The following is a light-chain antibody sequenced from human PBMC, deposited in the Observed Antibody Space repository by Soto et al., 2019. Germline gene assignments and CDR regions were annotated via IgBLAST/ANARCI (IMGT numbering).Light chain of an antibody. J-gene: IGKJ5*01. CDR1: QSVNSNY. V-gene: IGKV3D-20*02. CDR2: GIS. Sequence: EMVMTQSPAILSVSPGESATLSCRASQSVNSNYLAWYQQHPGQPPRLLIYGISTRATGIPARFSGSGSGTDFTLTISSLEPEDFSVYYCQQRYNWPITFGQGTRLEIK. CDR3: QQRYNWPIT.